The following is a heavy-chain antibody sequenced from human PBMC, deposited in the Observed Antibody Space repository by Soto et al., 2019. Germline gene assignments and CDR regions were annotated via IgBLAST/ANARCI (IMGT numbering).Heavy chain of an antibody. Sequence: PGGSLRLSCTGSGFTLADYAMNWVRQAPGKGLEWLGFIRSKTKGGTPEYAASVEGRFTISRDDSKSVAYLQMNSLKTEETAVYYCTRSGIAVPNNYLDYWGRGTLVTVSS. CDR1: GFTLADYA. V-gene: IGHV3-49*04. D-gene: IGHD6-19*01. J-gene: IGHJ4*02. CDR2: IRSKTKGGTP. CDR3: TRSGIAVPNNYLDY.